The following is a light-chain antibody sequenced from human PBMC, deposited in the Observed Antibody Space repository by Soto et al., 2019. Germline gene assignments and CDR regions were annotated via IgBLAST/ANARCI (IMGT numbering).Light chain of an antibody. CDR1: QSVSSSY. J-gene: IGKJ3*01. V-gene: IGKV3-20*01. CDR2: GAT. CDR3: QQYGSSLFT. Sequence: EIVLMQSPGTLSLSPGERATLSCRASQSVSSSYLAWYQQKPGQAPRLLIYGATSRATGIPDRFSGSGSGTDFTLTIIRLEPEDFAVYYCQQYGSSLFTFGPGTKVDIK.